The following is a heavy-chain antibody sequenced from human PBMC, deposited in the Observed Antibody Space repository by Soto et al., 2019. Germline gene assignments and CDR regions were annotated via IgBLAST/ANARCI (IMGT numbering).Heavy chain of an antibody. V-gene: IGHV1-24*01. CDR3: ATDPPDYDSSGYHFGY. J-gene: IGHJ4*02. D-gene: IGHD3-22*01. CDR1: GYTLTELS. CDR2: FDPEDGET. Sequence: ASVKVSCKASGYTLTELSMHWVRQAPGKGLEWMGGFDPEDGETIYAQKFQGRVTMTEDTSTDTAYMELSSLRSEDTAVYYCATDPPDYDSSGYHFGYWGQGTLVTVSS.